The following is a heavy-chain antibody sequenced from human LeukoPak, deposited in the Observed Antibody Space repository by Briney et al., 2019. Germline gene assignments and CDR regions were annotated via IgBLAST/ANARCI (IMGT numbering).Heavy chain of an antibody. CDR3: ARDSEDYINWFDP. Sequence: SVKVSCKASGGTFSSYAISWVRQAPGQGLEWMGGIIPIFGTANYAQKFQGRVTITRDTSANTAYMELSSLTSEDTAVYYCARDSEDYINWFDPWGQGTLVTVSS. J-gene: IGHJ5*02. V-gene: IGHV1-69*05. CDR1: GGTFSSYA. D-gene: IGHD4-11*01. CDR2: IIPIFGTA.